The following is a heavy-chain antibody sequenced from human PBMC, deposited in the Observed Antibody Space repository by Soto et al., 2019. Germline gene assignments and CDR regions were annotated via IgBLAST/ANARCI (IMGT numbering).Heavy chain of an antibody. CDR2: VYYRGRS. D-gene: IGHD4-17*01. Sequence: SETLSLTCTVSGGSVTNSSYYWGWIRQSPGKGLEWIGSVYYRGRSYSKSSVKSRVTISVDTSKNRFSLSLNSVTASDTAVYFCLSQRTTVPTQAYFNYWGPGALVTVSS. CDR1: GGSVTNSSYY. V-gene: IGHV4-39*01. J-gene: IGHJ4*02. CDR3: LSQRTTVPTQAYFNY.